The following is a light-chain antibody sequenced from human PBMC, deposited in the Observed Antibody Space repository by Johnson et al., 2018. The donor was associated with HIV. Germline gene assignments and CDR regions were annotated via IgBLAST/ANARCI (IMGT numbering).Light chain of an antibody. J-gene: IGLJ1*01. V-gene: IGLV1-51*02. Sequence: QSMLTQPPSVSAAPGREVTISCSGSSSNIGSNYVSWYQQIPGTAPKLLIYENNKRPSGIPDRFSGSKSGTSATLGITGLQTGDEADYYCGTWDSSLSAGVFGTGTTVIVL. CDR1: SSNIGSNY. CDR3: GTWDSSLSAGV. CDR2: ENN.